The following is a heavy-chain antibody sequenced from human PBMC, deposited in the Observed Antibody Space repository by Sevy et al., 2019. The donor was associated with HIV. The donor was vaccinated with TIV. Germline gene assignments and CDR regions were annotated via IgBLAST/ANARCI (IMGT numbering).Heavy chain of an antibody. D-gene: IGHD2-21*02. J-gene: IGHJ4*02. CDR1: GFTFTLYA. V-gene: IGHV3-30-3*01. CDR2: ISYSGTNK. Sequence: GGSLRLSCAASGFTFTLYAIHWVRQAPGKGLEWVALISYSGTNKYYANSGKGRFTISSDDSKNTAYLQMNNLGTDDTSVYYCARVAVEFSTDDCYHRFDYWGQGTQVTVSS. CDR3: ARVAVEFSTDDCYHRFDY.